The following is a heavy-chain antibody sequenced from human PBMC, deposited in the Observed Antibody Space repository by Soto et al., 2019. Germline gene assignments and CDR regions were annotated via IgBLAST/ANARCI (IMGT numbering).Heavy chain of an antibody. D-gene: IGHD4-17*01. Sequence: PGGSLRLSCAASGFTVSSNYMSWVRQAPGKGLEWVSVIYSGGSTYYADSVKGRFTISRDNSKNTLYLQMNSLRAEDTAVYYYARERRPVPTAYWGQGTLVTVSS. CDR3: ARERRPVPTAY. J-gene: IGHJ4*02. CDR2: IYSGGST. CDR1: GFTVSSNY. V-gene: IGHV3-66*01.